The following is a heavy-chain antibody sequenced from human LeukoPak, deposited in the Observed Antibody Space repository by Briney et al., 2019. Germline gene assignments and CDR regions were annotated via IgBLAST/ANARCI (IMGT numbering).Heavy chain of an antibody. CDR2: IYYSGST. D-gene: IGHD1-26*01. V-gene: IGHV4-39*01. Sequence: SETPSLTCTASGGSISSGSYYWGWIRQPPGKGLEWIASIYYSGSTYYSPSLKSRVTISVDTSKNQFSLKLSSVTAADTAVYYCARLPNSVGAPDYWGQGTLVTVSS. CDR1: GGSISSGSYY. J-gene: IGHJ4*02. CDR3: ARLPNSVGAPDY.